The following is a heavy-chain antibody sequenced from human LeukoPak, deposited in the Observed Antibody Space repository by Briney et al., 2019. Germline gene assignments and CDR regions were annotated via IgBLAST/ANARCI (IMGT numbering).Heavy chain of an antibody. CDR1: GFTVSSNY. J-gene: IGHJ5*02. CDR3: ARDTKITMVRPRPYNWFDP. V-gene: IGHV3-66*01. D-gene: IGHD3-10*01. Sequence: GGSLRLSCAASGFTVSSNYMSWVRQAPGKGLEWVSVIYSGGSTYYADSVKGRFTISRDNSKNTLYLQMNSLRAEDTAVYYCARDTKITMVRPRPYNWFDPWGQGTLVTVSS. CDR2: IYSGGST.